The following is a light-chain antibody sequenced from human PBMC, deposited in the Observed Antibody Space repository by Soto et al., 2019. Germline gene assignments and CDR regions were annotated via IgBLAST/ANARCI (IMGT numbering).Light chain of an antibody. CDR1: QSISNW. J-gene: IGKJ1*01. Sequence: DIQMTQSPSTLSASVGDRVTITCRASQSISNWLAWYQQKPGKAPKLLIYDASNLEGGVPSRFSGSGSGTEFTLTISSLQPDDFETYYCQQYNSYSWTFGQGTKV. CDR3: QQYNSYSWT. V-gene: IGKV1-5*01. CDR2: DAS.